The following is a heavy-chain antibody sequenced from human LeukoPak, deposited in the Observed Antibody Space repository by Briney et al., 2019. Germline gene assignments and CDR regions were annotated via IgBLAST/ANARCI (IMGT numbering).Heavy chain of an antibody. J-gene: IGHJ4*02. D-gene: IGHD3-22*01. V-gene: IGHV3-7*01. CDR3: ASESYFYESTGYYEY. Sequence: PGGSLRLSCAASGFIFGTYWMTWIRQVPGQGLEWVANIKEDGSEKYYVDSVKGRFTISRDNAKNLLYLQMNSLRAEDTAVYYCASESYFYESTGYYEYWGQGTLVAVSS. CDR2: IKEDGSEK. CDR1: GFIFGTYW.